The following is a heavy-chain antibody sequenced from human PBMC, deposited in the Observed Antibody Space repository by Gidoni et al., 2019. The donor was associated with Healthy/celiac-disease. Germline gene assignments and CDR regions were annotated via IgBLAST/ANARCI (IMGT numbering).Heavy chain of an antibody. CDR3: ARASNYDILTGYYLGGYYYYYMDV. D-gene: IGHD3-9*01. V-gene: IGHV4-30-4*01. CDR1: GGSISSGDYY. CDR2: IYYSGST. J-gene: IGHJ6*03. Sequence: QVQLQESGPGLVKPSQTLSLTCTVPGGSISSGDYYWRWIRQPPGKGLEWIGYIYYSGSTYYNPSLNSRVTISVDTSKNQFSLKLSSVTAADTAVYYCARASNYDILTGYYLGGYYYYYMDVWGKGTTVTVSS.